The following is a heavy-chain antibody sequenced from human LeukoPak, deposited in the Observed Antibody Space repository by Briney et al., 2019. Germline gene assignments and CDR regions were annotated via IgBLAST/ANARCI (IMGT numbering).Heavy chain of an antibody. V-gene: IGHV3-74*01. CDR3: ARGGDYPFDY. CDR2: SNSDGSST. Sequence: PGGSLRLSCAASGFTFSSYWMHWVRQAPGKGPVWVSRSNSDGSSTNYADSVKGRFTISRDNAKNTLYLQMNSLRAEDTAVYYCARGGDYPFDYWGQGTLVTVSS. J-gene: IGHJ4*02. CDR1: GFTFSSYW. D-gene: IGHD4-17*01.